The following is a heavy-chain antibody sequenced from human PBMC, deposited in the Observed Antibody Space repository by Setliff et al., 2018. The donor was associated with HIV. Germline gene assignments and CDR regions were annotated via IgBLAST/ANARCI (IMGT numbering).Heavy chain of an antibody. CDR1: GYSISSGYY. CDR2: VSPGGTT. J-gene: IGHJ4*02. Sequence: SETLSLTCAVSGYSISSGYYWGWIRQPPGEGLEWIGSVSPGGTTYYNPSLKSRVTISVDTSKNQLSLKRSSVTAADTAMYYCARGRGVGYFDYWGQGTLVTVSS. CDR3: ARGRGVGYFDY. V-gene: IGHV4-38-2*01. D-gene: IGHD3-16*01.